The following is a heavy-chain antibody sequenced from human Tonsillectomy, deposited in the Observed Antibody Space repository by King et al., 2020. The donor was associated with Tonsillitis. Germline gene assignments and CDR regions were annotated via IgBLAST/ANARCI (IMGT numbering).Heavy chain of an antibody. CDR1: GYTFTGYY. J-gene: IGHJ3*02. V-gene: IGHV1-2*02. CDR2: INPNSGGT. Sequence: QLVQSGAEVKKPGASVKVSCKASGYTFTGYYMHWVRQAPGQGREWMGWINPNSGGTNYPQKFQGRVTMTRDTSLSTAYMELSRLRSDDTAVYYCTRGPRTGAFDIWGQGTMVTVSS. CDR3: TRGPRTGAFDI. D-gene: IGHD1-14*01.